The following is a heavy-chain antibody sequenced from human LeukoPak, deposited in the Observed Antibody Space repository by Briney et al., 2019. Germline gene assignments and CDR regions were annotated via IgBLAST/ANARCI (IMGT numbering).Heavy chain of an antibody. CDR2: ISSSSSYI. CDR3: ARDTGRGGYYYYNMDV. J-gene: IGHJ6*03. CDR1: GFPFSSYS. V-gene: IGHV3-21*06. Sequence: GGSLRLSCAASGFPFSSYSMTWVRQAPGKGLEWVSSISSSSSYIYYADSVKGRFTISRHNANNSLYLQMNSLRAGERAVYFCARDTGRGGYYYYNMDVWGKGTTVTVSS. D-gene: IGHD3-10*01.